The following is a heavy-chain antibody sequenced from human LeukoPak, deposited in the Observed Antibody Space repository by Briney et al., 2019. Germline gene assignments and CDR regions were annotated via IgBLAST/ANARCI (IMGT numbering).Heavy chain of an antibody. Sequence: SETLSLTCTVSGYSISSGYYWGWIRQPPGKGLEWIGSIYHSGSTYYNPFLKSRVTISVDTSKNQFSLKLSSVTAADTAVYYCARVNYYDSSGYFGAFDIWGQGTMVTVSS. CDR3: ARVNYYDSSGYFGAFDI. CDR2: IYHSGST. CDR1: GYSISSGYY. J-gene: IGHJ3*02. V-gene: IGHV4-38-2*02. D-gene: IGHD3-22*01.